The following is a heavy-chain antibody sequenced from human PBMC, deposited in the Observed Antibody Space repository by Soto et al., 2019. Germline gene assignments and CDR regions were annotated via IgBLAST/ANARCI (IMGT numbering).Heavy chain of an antibody. J-gene: IGHJ4*02. CDR1: GFTFSSYG. CDR3: ARDYRHGDLDY. CDR2: IWYDGSNK. Sequence: QVQLVESGGGVVQPGRSLRLSCAASGFTFSSYGMHWVRQAPGKGLEWVAVIWYDGSNKYYADSVKGRFTISRDNSKNTLYLQMNSLRAEDTAVYYCARDYRHGDLDYWGQGTLVTVSA. V-gene: IGHV3-33*01. D-gene: IGHD4-17*01.